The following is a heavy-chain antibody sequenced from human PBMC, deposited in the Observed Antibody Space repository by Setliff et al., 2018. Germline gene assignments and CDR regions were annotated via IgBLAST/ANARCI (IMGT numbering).Heavy chain of an antibody. V-gene: IGHV1-2*06. Sequence: GASVKVSCKASGGTFTNYGVSWVRQAPGQGLEWMGRINPNSGGTNYAQKFQGRVTMTRDTSISTAYMELSRLRSDDTAVYYCARGPPGYYDYMNVWGQGTTVTVSS. CDR3: ARGPPGYYDYMNV. CDR2: INPNSGGT. CDR1: GGTFTNYG. J-gene: IGHJ6*03.